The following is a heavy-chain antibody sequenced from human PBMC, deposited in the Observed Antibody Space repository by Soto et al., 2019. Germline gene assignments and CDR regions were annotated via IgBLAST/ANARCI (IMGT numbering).Heavy chain of an antibody. CDR3: ARRYYDFWSGYGYYYYGMDV. J-gene: IGHJ6*02. CDR2: MNPNSGNT. D-gene: IGHD3-3*01. V-gene: IGHV1-8*01. Sequence: QVQLVQSGAEVKKPGASVKVSCKASGYTFTSYDINWVRQATGQGLEWMGWMNPNSGNTGYAQKFQGRVTMTRNTSISTAYMGLSSLRSEDTAVYYCARRYYDFWSGYGYYYYGMDVWGQGTTVTVSS. CDR1: GYTFTSYD.